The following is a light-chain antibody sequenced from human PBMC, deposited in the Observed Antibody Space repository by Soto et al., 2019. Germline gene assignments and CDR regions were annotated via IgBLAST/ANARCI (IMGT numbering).Light chain of an antibody. CDR1: QSVSTW. J-gene: IGKJ1*01. CDR3: QQYNRFQWT. CDR2: DAS. V-gene: IGKV1-5*01. Sequence: DIQMTQSPSTLSASVGDRVTITCRASQSVSTWLAWYQQKPGKAPKFLIYDASTLESGVPSRFRGSGSGTEFTLTISSLQPDDFATYFCQQYNRFQWTFGQGTKVDIK.